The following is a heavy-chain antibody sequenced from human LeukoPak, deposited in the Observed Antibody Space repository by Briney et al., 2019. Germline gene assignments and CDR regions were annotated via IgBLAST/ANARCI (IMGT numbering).Heavy chain of an antibody. V-gene: IGHV3-74*01. CDR2: INGDGRNI. CDR3: TRDLMDYDVSTGLHHYYMDV. J-gene: IGHJ6*02. D-gene: IGHD3-9*01. CDR1: GFSFSSYW. Sequence: GGSLRLSCVASGFSFSSYWMHWVRQDPRKGLVRVARINGDGRNINYADSVRGRFTISRDNAKNTLYLQMNTLRVEDTAVYYCTRDLMDYDVSTGLHHYYMDVWGQGTTVTVSS.